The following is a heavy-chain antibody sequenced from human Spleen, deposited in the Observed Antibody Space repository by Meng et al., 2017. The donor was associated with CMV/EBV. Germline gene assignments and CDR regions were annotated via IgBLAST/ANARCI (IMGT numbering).Heavy chain of an antibody. Sequence: SETLSLTCTVSDDSISNSNYYWGWIRQPPGKGLDWIANIYYSGTTYYNPSLRSRVTISADTSRNQFSLKVSSVTAADTAVYFCARVGAYTWNGRYAFDHWGQGIMVTVSS. CDR2: IYYSGTT. D-gene: IGHD1-1*01. CDR3: ARVGAYTWNGRYAFDH. V-gene: IGHV4-39*07. CDR1: DDSISNSNYY. J-gene: IGHJ4*02.